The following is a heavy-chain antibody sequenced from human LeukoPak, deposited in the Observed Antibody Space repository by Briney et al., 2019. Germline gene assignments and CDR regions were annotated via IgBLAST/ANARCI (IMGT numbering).Heavy chain of an antibody. J-gene: IGHJ3*02. CDR3: ARRGAYGSGTYYNAFDI. Sequence: GGSLRLSCAASGFTFSSYNMNCGRQPPGKGLEWVSYISSSPTTTYYADSVKGRFTISRDNAKNSLYLQMNSLRDEDTAVYYCARRGAYGSGTYYNAFDIWGQGTVVTVSS. D-gene: IGHD3-10*01. CDR1: GFTFSSYN. CDR2: ISSSPTTT. V-gene: IGHV3-48*02.